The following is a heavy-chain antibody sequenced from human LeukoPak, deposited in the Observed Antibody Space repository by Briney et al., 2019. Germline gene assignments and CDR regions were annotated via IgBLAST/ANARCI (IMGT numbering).Heavy chain of an antibody. D-gene: IGHD6-19*01. Sequence: GGSLRLSCAASGFSFSSYGISWVRQAPGKGLEWVSGLSGSGESTYYADSVKGRFTISRDNSKNALYLQMNSLRAEDTAVYYCTRDQVKWLVLSWFDPWGQGTLVTVSS. J-gene: IGHJ5*02. CDR3: TRDQVKWLVLSWFDP. V-gene: IGHV3-23*01. CDR1: GFSFSSYG. CDR2: LSGSGEST.